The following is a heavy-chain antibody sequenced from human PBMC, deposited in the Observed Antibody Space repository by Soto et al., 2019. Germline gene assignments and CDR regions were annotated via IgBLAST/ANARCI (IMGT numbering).Heavy chain of an antibody. D-gene: IGHD6-19*01. CDR2: IKQDGSEK. CDR1: GGPFMHYC. CDR3: ARSSGWSLEYFEY. J-gene: IGHJ4*02. V-gene: IGHV3-7*03. Sequence: PGGYLSPYCSASGGPFMHYCSSWVTQATGKGLEWVANIKQDGSEKYYVDSVKGRFTISRDNAKNSLYLQMNSLRAEDTAVYYCARSSGWSLEYFEYWGQGTRVNVS.